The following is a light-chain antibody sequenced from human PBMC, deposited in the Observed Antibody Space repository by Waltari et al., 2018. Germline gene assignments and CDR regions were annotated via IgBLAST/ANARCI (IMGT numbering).Light chain of an antibody. CDR1: SSDVGGYNY. V-gene: IGLV2-14*01. Sequence: QSALTQPASASGSPGQSITISCTGTSSDVGGYNYVSWYQQHPGKAPKRMIYEVSTRPSGVSNRFSGSKSGNTASLTISGLQAEDEADYYCSSYTSSSTLVFGGGTKLTVL. CDR2: EVS. J-gene: IGLJ2*01. CDR3: SSYTSSSTLV.